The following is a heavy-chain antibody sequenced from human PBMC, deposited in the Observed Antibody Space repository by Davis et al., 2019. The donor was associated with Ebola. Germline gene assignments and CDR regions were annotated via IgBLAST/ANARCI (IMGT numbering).Heavy chain of an antibody. CDR2: ISPYNGHT. D-gene: IGHD3-3*01. J-gene: IGHJ6*02. CDR3: ARDAKDFWSGNLDV. Sequence: ASVKVSCKASGYTFISYSITWVRQAPGQGLEWMGWISPYNGHTNYAQKVQGRVTMTTDMSTNTAYMELRSLTSDDTAVYYCARDAKDFWSGNLDVWGQGTTVTVSS. CDR1: GYTFISYS. V-gene: IGHV1-18*01.